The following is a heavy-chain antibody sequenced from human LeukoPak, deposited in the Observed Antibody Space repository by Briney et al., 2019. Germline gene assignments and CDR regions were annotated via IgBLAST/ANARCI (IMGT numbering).Heavy chain of an antibody. D-gene: IGHD7-27*01. V-gene: IGHV3-23*01. CDR1: VFTFSSYA. CDR2: ISGSGGDT. J-gene: IGHJ4*02. CDR3: AKDPWGSRGYFDY. Sequence: GGSLRLSCAASVFTFSSYAMIWVRQAPGKGLEWVSAISGSGGDTYYADSVKGRFTIFRDNSKNTVYLRMNSLRAEDTAVYYCAKDPWGSRGYFDYWGQGTLVTVSS.